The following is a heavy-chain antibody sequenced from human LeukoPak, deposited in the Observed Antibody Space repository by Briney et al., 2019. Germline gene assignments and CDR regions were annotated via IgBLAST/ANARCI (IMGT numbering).Heavy chain of an antibody. D-gene: IGHD5-24*01. CDR1: GFTFSSYW. Sequence: GGSLRLSCAASGFTFSSYWMHWVRQAPGKGLVWVSRINSDGSSTSYADSVKGRFTISRDNAKNTLYLQMNSLRAEDTAVYYCAKDGDGYNPDYWGQGTLVTVSS. V-gene: IGHV3-74*01. J-gene: IGHJ4*02. CDR3: AKDGDGYNPDY. CDR2: INSDGSST.